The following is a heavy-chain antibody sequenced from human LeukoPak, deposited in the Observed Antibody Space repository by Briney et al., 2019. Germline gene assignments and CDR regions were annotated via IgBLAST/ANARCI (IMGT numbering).Heavy chain of an antibody. J-gene: IGHJ4*02. CDR3: QKPAYEILTGPYQP. V-gene: IGHV3-23*01. D-gene: IGHD3-9*01. Sequence: GGSLRLSCAASGFTFSSYAMSWVRQAQGKGLEWVSAISGSGGSTYYADSVKGRFTISRDNSKNTLYLQMNSLRAEDTAFFYKQKPAYEILTGPYQPWGQGTLVTVSS. CDR2: ISGSGGST. CDR1: GFTFSSYA.